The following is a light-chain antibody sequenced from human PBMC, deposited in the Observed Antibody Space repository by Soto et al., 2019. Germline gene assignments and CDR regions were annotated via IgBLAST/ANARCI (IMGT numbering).Light chain of an antibody. CDR3: TSYAGGNIV. Sequence: QSALTQPPSASGSPGQSVTISCTGTSSDVGGYNYVSWYQPYPGKVPSLMIYEVNKRPAGVPDRFAGSKSGNTASLTVSGLPAEEEADYCWTSYAGGNIVFGAGTKVTVL. CDR2: EVN. J-gene: IGLJ1*01. V-gene: IGLV2-8*01. CDR1: SSDVGGYNY.